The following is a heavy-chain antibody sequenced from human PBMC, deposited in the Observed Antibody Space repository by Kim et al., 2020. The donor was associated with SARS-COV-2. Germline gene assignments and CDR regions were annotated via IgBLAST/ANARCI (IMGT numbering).Heavy chain of an antibody. J-gene: IGHJ6*02. D-gene: IGHD3-10*01. V-gene: IGHV4-34*01. CDR2: INHSGST. CDR1: GGSFSGYY. Sequence: SETLSLTCAVYGGSFSGYYWSWIRQPPGKGLEWIGEINHSGSTNYNPSLKSRVTISVDTSKNQFSLKLSSVTAADTAVYYCARYRGDGSMVRGVSATNYYYGMDVWGQGTTVTVSS. CDR3: ARYRGDGSMVRGVSATNYYYGMDV.